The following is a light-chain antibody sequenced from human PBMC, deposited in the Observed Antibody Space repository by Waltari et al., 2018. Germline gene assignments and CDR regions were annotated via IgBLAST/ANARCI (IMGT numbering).Light chain of an antibody. V-gene: IGLV1-44*01. CDR1: SSHIGSTP. J-gene: IGLJ2*01. Sequence: QSVLTQPPSASGTPGQRVTISCSGSSSHIGSTPVNWYQQLPGTAPKLLIYSNNQRPSGVPDRFSGSKSGTSASLAISGLQSEDEADYYCAAWDDSLNGVVFGGGTKLTVL. CDR3: AAWDDSLNGVV. CDR2: SNN.